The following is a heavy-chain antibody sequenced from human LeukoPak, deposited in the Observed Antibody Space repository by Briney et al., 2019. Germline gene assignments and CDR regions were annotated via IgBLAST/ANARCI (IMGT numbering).Heavy chain of an antibody. CDR3: ARGSLRITMVRGVIIAFIFDY. V-gene: IGHV4-34*01. CDR2: INHSGST. J-gene: IGHJ4*02. CDR1: GGSFSGYY. Sequence: SETLSLTCAVYGGSFSGYYWSWIRQPPGKGLEWIGEINHSGSTNYNPSLKSRVTISVDTSKNQFSLKLSSVTAADTAAYYCARGSLRITMVRGVIIAFIFDYWGQGTLVTVSS. D-gene: IGHD3-10*01.